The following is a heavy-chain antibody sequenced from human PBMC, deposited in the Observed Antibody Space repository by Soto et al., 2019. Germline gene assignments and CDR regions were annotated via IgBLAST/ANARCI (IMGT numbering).Heavy chain of an antibody. D-gene: IGHD6-13*01. J-gene: IGHJ1*01. CDR1: GFTFDDYA. CDR3: VKDESINWYSGHFRH. CDR2: INWNSGSI. V-gene: IGHV3-9*01. Sequence: GGSLRLSCAASGFTFDDYAMHWVRQVPGKGLEWVSGINWNSGSIGYGDSVKGRFAISRDNAKNSLHLQMNSLSAEDTAFYYCVKDESINWYSGHFRHWGQGTLVTISS.